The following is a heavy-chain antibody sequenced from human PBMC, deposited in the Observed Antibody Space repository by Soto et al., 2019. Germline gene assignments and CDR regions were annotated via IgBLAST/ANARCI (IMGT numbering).Heavy chain of an antibody. CDR1: GYTFTSYG. D-gene: IGHD6-19*01. V-gene: IGHV1-18*01. CDR2: TSAHNDNT. CDR3: ARDRGVAPPVAGNTHYYYYMDV. Sequence: GASVKVSCKASGYTFTSYGISWVRQAPGQGLEWMGWTSAHNDNTNYAQKFQGRVTMTTDASTSTAYLELRSLRSDDTAVYYCARDRGVAPPVAGNTHYYYYMDVWGKGTTVTVSS. J-gene: IGHJ6*03.